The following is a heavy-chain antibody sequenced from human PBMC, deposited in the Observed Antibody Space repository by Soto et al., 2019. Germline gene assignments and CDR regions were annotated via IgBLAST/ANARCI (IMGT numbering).Heavy chain of an antibody. CDR2: IYYSGST. D-gene: IGHD3-22*01. Sequence: PSETLSLTCTVSGGSISSGGYYWSWIRQHPGKGLEWIGYIYYSGSTYYNPSLKSRATISVDTSKNQFSLKLSSVTAADTAVYYCAAATKDSSSRYNWFDPWGQGTLVTVS. J-gene: IGHJ5*02. V-gene: IGHV4-31*03. CDR3: AAATKDSSSRYNWFDP. CDR1: GGSISSGGYY.